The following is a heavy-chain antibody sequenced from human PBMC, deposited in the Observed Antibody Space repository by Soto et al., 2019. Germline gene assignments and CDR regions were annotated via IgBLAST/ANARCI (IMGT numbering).Heavy chain of an antibody. D-gene: IGHD1-26*01. V-gene: IGHV3-23*01. J-gene: IGHJ4*02. CDR3: AKGQNSGTYRFYFDY. CDR1: GITLSSYA. CDR2: ISASGGST. Sequence: GGSLRLSCAASGITLSSYAMSWVRQAPGKGPEWVSGISASGGSTSYADSVKGRFTISRDNSKNTLYLQMNSLRADDTAVYNCAKGQNSGTYRFYFDYWGQGALVTVSS.